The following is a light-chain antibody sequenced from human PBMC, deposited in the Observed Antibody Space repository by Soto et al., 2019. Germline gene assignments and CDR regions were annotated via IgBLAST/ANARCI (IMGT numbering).Light chain of an antibody. Sequence: EIVMTQSPATLSVSPGERATLSCRASHRVSSYLAWYQQKPGQAPRLLIYSASSRATGIPDRFSGSGSGADYTLTISRLEPEDSAMYYCQQYGYSFWTFGQGTKV. J-gene: IGKJ1*01. CDR3: QQYGYSFWT. V-gene: IGKV3-20*01. CDR1: HRVSSY. CDR2: SAS.